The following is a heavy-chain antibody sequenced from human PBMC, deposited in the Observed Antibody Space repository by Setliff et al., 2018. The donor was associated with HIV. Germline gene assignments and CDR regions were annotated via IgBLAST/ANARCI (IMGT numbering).Heavy chain of an antibody. CDR3: ARGGFTGVTTHFQH. CDR2: IYTSGST. J-gene: IGHJ1*01. Sequence: SETLSLTCTVSGGSMSAYYWSWIRQPPGKGLEWIGYIYTSGSTNYNPSLRSRVTISVDTSKNHFSLRLSSGTAADTAVYSCARGGFTGVTTHFQHWGRGTLVTVSS. V-gene: IGHV4-4*08. CDR1: GGSMSAYY. D-gene: IGHD4-17*01.